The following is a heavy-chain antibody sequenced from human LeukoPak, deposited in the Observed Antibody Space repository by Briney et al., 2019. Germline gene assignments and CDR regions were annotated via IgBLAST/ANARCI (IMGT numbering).Heavy chain of an antibody. Sequence: HPGRSLRLSCAASGFTFSSYGMHWVRQAPGKGLEWVAVIWYDGSNKYYADSVKGRFTISRDNSKNTLYLQMNSLRAEDTAVYYCARPRGGYSYGPLGHWGQGTLVTVSS. D-gene: IGHD5-18*01. V-gene: IGHV3-33*08. CDR1: GFTFSSYG. CDR3: ARPRGGYSYGPLGH. J-gene: IGHJ4*02. CDR2: IWYDGSNK.